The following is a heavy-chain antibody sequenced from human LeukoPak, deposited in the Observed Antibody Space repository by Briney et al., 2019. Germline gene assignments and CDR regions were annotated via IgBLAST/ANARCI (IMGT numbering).Heavy chain of an antibody. Sequence: GGSLRLSCTASGFTFSSYGMHWVRQAPGKGLEWVAVISYDGSNKYYADSVKGRFTISRGNSKNTLYLQMNSLRAEDTAVYYCAKLPLTYYDFWSGYLFDYWGQGTLVTVSS. CDR2: ISYDGSNK. V-gene: IGHV3-30*18. J-gene: IGHJ4*02. CDR3: AKLPLTYYDFWSGYLFDY. CDR1: GFTFSSYG. D-gene: IGHD3-3*01.